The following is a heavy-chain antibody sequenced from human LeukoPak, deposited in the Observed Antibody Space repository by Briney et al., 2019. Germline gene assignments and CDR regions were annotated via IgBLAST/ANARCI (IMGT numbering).Heavy chain of an antibody. CDR2: ISSSSSYI. D-gene: IGHD2-21*01. CDR1: GFTFSSYS. CDR3: ARGDSASENDAFDI. V-gene: IGHV3-21*01. Sequence: GGSLRLSCAASGFTFSSYSMTWVRQAPGKGLEWVSSISSSSSYIYYADSVKGRFTISRGNAKNSLYLQMNSLRAEDTAVYYCARGDSASENDAFDIWGQGTMVTVSS. J-gene: IGHJ3*02.